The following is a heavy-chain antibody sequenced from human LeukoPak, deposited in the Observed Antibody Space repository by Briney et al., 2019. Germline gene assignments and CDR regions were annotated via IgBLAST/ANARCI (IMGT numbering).Heavy chain of an antibody. J-gene: IGHJ4*02. V-gene: IGHV4-59*01. CDR3: ARGGYDPLDY. CDR2: IYYSGST. D-gene: IGHD5-12*01. CDR1: GGSISSSY. Sequence: SETLSLTCTVPGGSISSSYWSWIRQPPGKGLEWIGYIYYSGSTNYNPSLKSRVTLSVDTSKNQFSLKLSSVTAADTAVYYCARGGYDPLDYWGQGTLVTVSS.